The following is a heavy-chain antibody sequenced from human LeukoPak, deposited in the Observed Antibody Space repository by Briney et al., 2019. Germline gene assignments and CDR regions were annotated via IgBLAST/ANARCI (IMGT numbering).Heavy chain of an antibody. CDR2: IKRKGDDGTI. J-gene: IGHJ4*02. V-gene: IGHV3-15*01. CDR1: GFTFSNAW. Sequence: GGSLRLSCAASGFTFSNAWMSWVRQAPGRGLEWVGRIKRKGDDGTIDYAAPVKGRLSISRDDSKNTLYLQMNSLKSEDTAVYYCTAGAGRSDFDYWGQGTLVTVSS. CDR3: TAGAGRSDFDY. D-gene: IGHD6-19*01.